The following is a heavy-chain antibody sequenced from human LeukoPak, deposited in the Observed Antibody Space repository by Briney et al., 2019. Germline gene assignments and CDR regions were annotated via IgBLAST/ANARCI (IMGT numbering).Heavy chain of an antibody. CDR2: INSDGSST. V-gene: IGHV3-74*01. CDR1: GFTFSGHW. Sequence: GGSLRLSCAASGFTFSGHWMHWVRQAPGKGLVWVSRINSDGSSTTYADLVKGRFTTSRDNAKNSLYLQMNSLRAEDTAVYYCAELGITMIGGVWGKGTTVTISS. D-gene: IGHD3-10*02. CDR3: AELGITMIGGV. J-gene: IGHJ6*04.